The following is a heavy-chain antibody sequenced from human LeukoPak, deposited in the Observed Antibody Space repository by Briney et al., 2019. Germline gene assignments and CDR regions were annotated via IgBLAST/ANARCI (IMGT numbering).Heavy chain of an antibody. CDR2: ISGSGGST. D-gene: IGHD3-3*01. J-gene: IGHJ3*02. CDR1: GFTFSSYA. CDR3: AKGAGGDDFWSGYYPHDAFDI. V-gene: IGHV3-23*01. Sequence: PGGFLRLSCAASGFTFSSYAMSWVRQAPGKGLEWVSAISGSGGSTYYADSVKGRFTISRDNSKNTLYLQMNSLRAEDTAVYYCAKGAGGDDFWSGYYPHDAFDIWGQGTMVTVSS.